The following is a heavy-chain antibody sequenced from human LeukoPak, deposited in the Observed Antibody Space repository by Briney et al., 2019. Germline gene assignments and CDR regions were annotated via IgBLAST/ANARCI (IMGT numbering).Heavy chain of an antibody. D-gene: IGHD3-16*01. Sequence: ASVKVSCKASGYTFTSYDINWVRQATGQGLEWMGWMNPNSGNTGYAQKFQGRVTMTRNTSISTAYMELSSLRSEDTAVYYCARGLVRNDYVWGGYYYYYGMDVWGQGTTVTVSS. V-gene: IGHV1-8*01. CDR2: MNPNSGNT. CDR1: GYTFTSYD. CDR3: ARGLVRNDYVWGGYYYYYGMDV. J-gene: IGHJ6*02.